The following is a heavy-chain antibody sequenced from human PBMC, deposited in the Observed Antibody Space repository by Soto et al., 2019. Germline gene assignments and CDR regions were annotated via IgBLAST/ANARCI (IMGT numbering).Heavy chain of an antibody. CDR2: IYASGSP. CDR3: ARGVGSSPPQY. Sequence: SETLSLTCTISGGSVSVYYWSWIRQSTGQGLEWIGYIYASGSPYYNPSLRSRVTISADTSKNQISLKLTSPTAADTAVYYCARGVGSSPPQYWGRGTLVTV. D-gene: IGHD1-26*01. CDR1: GGSVSVYY. J-gene: IGHJ4*02. V-gene: IGHV4-59*02.